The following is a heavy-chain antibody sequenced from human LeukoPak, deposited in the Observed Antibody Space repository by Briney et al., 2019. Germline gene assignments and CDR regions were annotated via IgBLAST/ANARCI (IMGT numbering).Heavy chain of an antibody. D-gene: IGHD2-15*01. Sequence: PGGSLRLSCAASGFTFSSYAMHWVRQAPGKGLEWVAVISYDGSNKYYADSVKGRFTISRDNSKNTLYLQMNSLRAEDTAVYFCGKGYCSGATCAPYFDYWGQGTLVTVSS. V-gene: IGHV3-30-3*01. J-gene: IGHJ4*02. CDR1: GFTFSSYA. CDR2: ISYDGSNK. CDR3: GKGYCSGATCAPYFDY.